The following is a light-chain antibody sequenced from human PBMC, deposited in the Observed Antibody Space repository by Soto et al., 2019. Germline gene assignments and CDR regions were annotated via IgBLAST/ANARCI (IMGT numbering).Light chain of an antibody. J-gene: IGLJ1*01. Sequence: QSALTQPASVSGSPGQSITISCTGTSSDVGGYNYVSWFQQYPGKAPKLMIYDVSTRPSGVSNRFSGSKSGNTASLTISGLQAEDEADYYCSSYTTTDTYFFGTGTKLTFL. CDR1: SSDVGGYNY. V-gene: IGLV2-14*01. CDR2: DVS. CDR3: SSYTTTDTYF.